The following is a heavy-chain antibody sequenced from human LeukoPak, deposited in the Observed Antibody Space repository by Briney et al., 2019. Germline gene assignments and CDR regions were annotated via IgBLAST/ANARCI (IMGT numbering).Heavy chain of an antibody. V-gene: IGHV3-23*01. Sequence: PGGSLRLSCAASGFTFSTYVMNWFRQAPGKGLEWVSTISVGAEYIFYADSVKGRFTISRDDSKNTLYLQMNSLRAEDTAVYHCARDSGSYLQPTDYWGQGTLVTVSS. J-gene: IGHJ4*02. D-gene: IGHD1-26*01. CDR1: GFTFSTYV. CDR2: ISVGAEYI. CDR3: ARDSGSYLQPTDY.